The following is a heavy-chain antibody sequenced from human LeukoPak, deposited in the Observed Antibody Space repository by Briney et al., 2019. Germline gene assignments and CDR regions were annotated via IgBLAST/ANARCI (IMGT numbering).Heavy chain of an antibody. Sequence: ASVKVSCKASGYTFTSYYMHWVRQAPGQGLEWMGIINPSGGSTSYAQKFQGRVTMTRDTSTSTVYMELSSLRSEDTAVYYCARDGRDYYDSSGSADKTFDYWGQGTLVTVSS. CDR1: GYTFTSYY. J-gene: IGHJ4*02. V-gene: IGHV1-46*01. D-gene: IGHD3-22*01. CDR3: ARDGRDYYDSSGSADKTFDY. CDR2: INPSGGST.